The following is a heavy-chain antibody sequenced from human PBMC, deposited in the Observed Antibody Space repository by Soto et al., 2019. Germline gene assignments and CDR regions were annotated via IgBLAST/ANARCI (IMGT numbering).Heavy chain of an antibody. J-gene: IGHJ4*02. Sequence: PGGSLRLSCSASGFIFSTFGMFWVRQAPGQGLEYVSAIFYSGSGSYYADPVRGRFTVSRDNSKNMFYLQMSSLRVEDTALYFCVRGPSRGSSLFGPLDYCGQGTQVTVST. CDR3: VRGPSRGSSLFGPLDY. CDR1: GFIFSTFG. V-gene: IGHV3-64D*06. D-gene: IGHD3-3*01. CDR2: IFYSGSGS.